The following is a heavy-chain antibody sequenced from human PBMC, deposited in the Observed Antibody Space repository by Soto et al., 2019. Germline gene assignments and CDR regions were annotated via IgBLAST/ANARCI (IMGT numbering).Heavy chain of an antibody. CDR1: GFTFSSNG. Sequence: QVQLVESGGGVVQPGRSLRLSCAASGFTFSSNGMHWVRQAPGKGLEWVAVIWYDGSDKYYADSVKGRFTISRDNSKNTVYLQMNSLRAEDTAVYYCARDQGDGWGQGTLVTVSS. CDR2: IWYDGSDK. CDR3: ARDQGDG. J-gene: IGHJ4*02. D-gene: IGHD2-21*02. V-gene: IGHV3-33*08.